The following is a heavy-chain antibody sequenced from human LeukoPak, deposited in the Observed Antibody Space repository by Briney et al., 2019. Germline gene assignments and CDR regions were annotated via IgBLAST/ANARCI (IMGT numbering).Heavy chain of an antibody. CDR1: GYTFTSYG. V-gene: IGHV1-18*01. Sequence: ASVKVSCKASGYTFTSYGISGVRQAPGQGLEWMGWISAYNGNTNYAQKLQGRVTMTTDTSTSTAYMELRSLRAADTAVYYCARGLRFLEWLGFDYWGQGTLVTVSS. CDR2: ISAYNGNT. D-gene: IGHD3-3*01. CDR3: ARGLRFLEWLGFDY. J-gene: IGHJ4*02.